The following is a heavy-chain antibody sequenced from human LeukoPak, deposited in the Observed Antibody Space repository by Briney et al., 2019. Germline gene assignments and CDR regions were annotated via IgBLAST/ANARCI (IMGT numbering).Heavy chain of an antibody. D-gene: IGHD3-22*01. J-gene: IGHJ3*02. CDR2: IYTSGST. V-gene: IGHV4-61*02. CDR3: ARGGDYYDSSGYYNDAFDI. CDR1: GGSISSGSYY. Sequence: SETLSLTCTVSGGSISSGSYYWSWIRQPAGKGLEWIGCIYTSGSTNYNPSLKSRVTISVDTSKNQFSLKLSSVTAADTAVYYCARGGDYYDSSGYYNDAFDIWGQGTMVTVSS.